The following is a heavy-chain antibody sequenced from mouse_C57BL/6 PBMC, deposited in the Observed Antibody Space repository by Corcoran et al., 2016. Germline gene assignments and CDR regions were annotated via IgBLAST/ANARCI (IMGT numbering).Heavy chain of an antibody. D-gene: IGHD2-3*01. CDR3: ARGGLLYWYFDV. CDR2: INPNNGGT. V-gene: IGHV1-26*01. Sequence: EDQLQQSGPELVKPGASVKISCKASGYTFTDYYMNWVKQSHGKSLEWIGDINPNNGGTSYNQKFKGKATLTVDKSSSTAYMELRSLTSEDSAVYYCARGGLLYWYFDVWGTGTTVTVSS. CDR1: GYTFTDYY. J-gene: IGHJ1*03.